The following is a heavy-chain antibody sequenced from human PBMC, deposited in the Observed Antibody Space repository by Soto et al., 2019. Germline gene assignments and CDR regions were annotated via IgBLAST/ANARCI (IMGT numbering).Heavy chain of an antibody. D-gene: IGHD3-10*01. CDR2: INHSGST. CDR3: ARGRYYGSGSYQGWFDP. V-gene: IGHV4-34*01. CDR1: GGSFSGYY. Sequence: LSLTCAVYGGSFSGYYWSWIRQPPGKGLEWIGEINHSGSTNYNPSLKSRVTISVDTSKNQFSLKLSSVTAADTAVYYCARGRYYGSGSYQGWFDPWGQGTQVSVAS. J-gene: IGHJ5*02.